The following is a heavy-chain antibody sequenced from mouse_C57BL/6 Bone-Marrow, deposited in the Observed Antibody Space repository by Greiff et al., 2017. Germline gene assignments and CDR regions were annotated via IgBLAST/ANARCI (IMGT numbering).Heavy chain of an antibody. CDR3: ARPYTNYYARDY. D-gene: IGHD2-10*01. V-gene: IGHV1-55*01. CDR2: IYPGSGST. CDR1: GYTFTSYW. J-gene: IGHJ4*01. Sequence: VQLQQPGAELVKPGASVKMSCKASGYTFTSYWITWVKQRPGQGLEWIGDIYPGSGSTNYNEKFKSKATLTVDTSSSTAYMQLRSLTSEDSAVDNGARPYTNYYARDYWGKGTTGTVSS.